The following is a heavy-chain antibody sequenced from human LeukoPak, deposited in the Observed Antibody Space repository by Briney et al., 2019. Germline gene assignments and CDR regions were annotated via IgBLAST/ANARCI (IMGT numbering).Heavy chain of an antibody. D-gene: IGHD2-2*02. CDR3: ARGGCSSTSCYTASAD. V-gene: IGHV4-59*12. CDR2: IYYSGST. Sequence: SETLSLTCTVSGGSISSYYWSWIRQPPRKGLEWIGYIYYSGSTNYNPSLKSRVTISVDRSKNQFSLKLSSATAADTAVYYCARGGCSSTSCYTASADWGQGTLVTVSS. J-gene: IGHJ4*02. CDR1: GGSISSYY.